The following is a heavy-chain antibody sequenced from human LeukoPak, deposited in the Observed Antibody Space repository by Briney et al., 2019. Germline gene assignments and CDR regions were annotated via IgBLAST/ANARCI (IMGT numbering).Heavy chain of an antibody. J-gene: IGHJ4*02. Sequence: GRSLRLSCAASGFTFNTYDMHWVRQAPGKGLEWVALISYDGSIKYYADSVKGRFTISRGNSKNTLYLQMNSLRGEDTAVYYCAKDALRGGTYYYFDYWGQGTLVTVSS. CDR2: ISYDGSIK. CDR1: GFTFNTYD. D-gene: IGHD2-15*01. CDR3: AKDALRGGTYYYFDY. V-gene: IGHV3-30*18.